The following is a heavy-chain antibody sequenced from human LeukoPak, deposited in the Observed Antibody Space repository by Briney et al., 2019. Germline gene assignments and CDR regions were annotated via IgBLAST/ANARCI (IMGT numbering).Heavy chain of an antibody. V-gene: IGHV3-30*02. CDR1: GFTFSSYG. CDR2: VRSDGNRK. CDR3: AKDDPFFHY. Sequence: GGSLRLSCAASGFTFSSYGMHWVRQAPGKGLEWVAFVRSDGNRKNYADSVKGRFTVSRDNPKNTLYMEMNSLRAEDTAVYYCAKDDPFFHYWGQGTLVTVSS. J-gene: IGHJ4*02.